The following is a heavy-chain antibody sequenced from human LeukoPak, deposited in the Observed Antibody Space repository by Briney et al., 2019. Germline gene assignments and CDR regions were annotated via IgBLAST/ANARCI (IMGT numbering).Heavy chain of an antibody. CDR1: GFTFSNAW. D-gene: IGHD6-19*01. J-gene: IGHJ5*02. CDR2: IKSKTDGGTT. CDR3: TTDRQWLVYWWFDP. V-gene: IGHV3-15*01. Sequence: GGSLRLSCAASGFTFSNAWMSWVRQAPGKGLEWVGRIKSKTDGGTTDYAAPVKGRFTISRDDSKNTLYLQMNSLKTEDTAVYYCTTDRQWLVYWWFDPWGQGTLVTVSS.